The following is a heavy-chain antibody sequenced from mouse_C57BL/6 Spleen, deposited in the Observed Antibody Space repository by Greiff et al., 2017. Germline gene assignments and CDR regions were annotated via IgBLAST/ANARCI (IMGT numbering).Heavy chain of an antibody. V-gene: IGHV1-55*01. J-gene: IGHJ1*03. CDR3: ARGDYYGSSLYWYFDV. D-gene: IGHD1-1*01. Sequence: QVQLQQPGAELVKPGASVKMSCKASGYTFTSYWITWVKQRPGQGLEWIGDIYPGSGSTNYNEKFKSKATLTVDTSSSTAYMQLSSLTSEDSAVYYCARGDYYGSSLYWYFDVWGTGTTGTVSS. CDR1: GYTFTSYW. CDR2: IYPGSGST.